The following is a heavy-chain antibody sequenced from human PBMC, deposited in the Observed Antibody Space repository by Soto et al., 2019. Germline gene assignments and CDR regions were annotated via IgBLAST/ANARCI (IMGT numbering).Heavy chain of an antibody. CDR3: AKGGSSGWYGWLDP. Sequence: SGPTLVNPTQPLTLTCIFSGFSLRTSGVGVGWIRQPPGKALEWLGFIYWNDDKRYSPSLKSRLTITKDTSKNQVVLTITNMDPVDTATYYCAKGGSSGWYGWLDPWGQGTMVTVSS. D-gene: IGHD6-19*01. CDR1: GFSLRTSGVG. V-gene: IGHV2-5*01. CDR2: IYWNDDK. J-gene: IGHJ5*02.